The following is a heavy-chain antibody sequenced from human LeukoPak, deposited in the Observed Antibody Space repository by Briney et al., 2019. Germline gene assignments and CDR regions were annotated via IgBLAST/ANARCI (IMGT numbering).Heavy chain of an antibody. J-gene: IGHJ4*02. CDR2: ISGSGGTT. D-gene: IGHD6-19*01. Sequence: PGGSLRLSCAASGFTFRNYAMNWVRQAPGKGLEWVSGISGSGGTTYYADSVKGRFTISRDNSKNTLFLQMNSLRDEDTALYYCAKAGIGVVGYFDYWGQGTLVTVSS. V-gene: IGHV3-23*01. CDR1: GFTFRNYA. CDR3: AKAGIGVVGYFDY.